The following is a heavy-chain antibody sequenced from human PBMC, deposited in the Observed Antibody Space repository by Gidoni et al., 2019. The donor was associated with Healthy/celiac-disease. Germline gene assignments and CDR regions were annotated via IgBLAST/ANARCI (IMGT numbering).Heavy chain of an antibody. D-gene: IGHD2-21*02. CDR3: AKGCGGDCYSPAGDY. CDR1: TFSSYA. V-gene: IGHV3-23*01. Sequence: TFSSYAMSWVRQAPGKGLEWVSAMSGSGGSTYYADSVKGRFTISRDNSKNTLYLQMNSLRAEDTAVYYCAKGCGGDCYSPAGDYWGQGTLVTVSS. CDR2: MSGSGGST. J-gene: IGHJ4*02.